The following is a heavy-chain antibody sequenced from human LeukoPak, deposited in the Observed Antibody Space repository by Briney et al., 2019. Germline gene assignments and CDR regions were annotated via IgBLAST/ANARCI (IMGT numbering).Heavy chain of an antibody. D-gene: IGHD6-13*01. CDR3: ARGDSSSLPFDY. CDR2: IYHSGST. CDR1: GGSISSGGYY. Sequence: SQTLSLTCTVSGGSISSGGYYWSWIRQPPGKGLEWIGYIYHSGSTYYNPSLKSRVTISVDRSKNQFSLKLSSVTAADTAVYYCARGDSSSLPFDYWGQGTLVTVSS. J-gene: IGHJ4*02. V-gene: IGHV4-30-2*01.